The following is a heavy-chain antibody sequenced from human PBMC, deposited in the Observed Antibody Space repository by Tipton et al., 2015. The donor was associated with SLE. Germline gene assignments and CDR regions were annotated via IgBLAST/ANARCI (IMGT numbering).Heavy chain of an antibody. J-gene: IGHJ6*03. CDR3: ARTAYWFRINVYYMDV. CDR2: ISYSGGT. D-gene: IGHD2-8*02. Sequence: TLSLTCLVSGDSITSGGYSWSWIRQNPGMGLEWIGCISYSGGTFYNPSLKSRLTISVDTSKNQFSLKLSSVTAADTAIYYCARTAYWFRINVYYMDVWGKGTTVIVSS. CDR1: GDSITSGGYS. V-gene: IGHV4-31*03.